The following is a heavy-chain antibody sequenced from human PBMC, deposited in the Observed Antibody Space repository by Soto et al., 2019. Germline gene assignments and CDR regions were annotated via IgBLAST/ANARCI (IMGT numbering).Heavy chain of an antibody. Sequence: QVRLQESGPGLVKPSETLSLTCTFSGGSMISYYWSWLRQPPGRGLEWIGCIYDAGSTKYNPSLNSRVPISVDKSKNQFALTVTSVTAADTAVYYCARRIGATETVDYWGQGTLGTVSS. V-gene: IGHV4-59*08. CDR1: GGSMISYY. J-gene: IGHJ4*02. D-gene: IGHD5-12*01. CDR2: IYDAGST. CDR3: ARRIGATETVDY.